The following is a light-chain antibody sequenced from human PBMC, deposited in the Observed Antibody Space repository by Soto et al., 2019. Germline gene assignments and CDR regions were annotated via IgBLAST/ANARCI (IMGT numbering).Light chain of an antibody. CDR3: QQYGSSPWT. J-gene: IGKJ1*01. Sequence: DIQMTQSPSTLSGSVGDRVTITCRASQTISSWLAWYQQKPGKAPKLLIYKASTLKSGVPSRFSGSGSGTDFTLTISRLEPEDSAVYYCQQYGSSPWTFGQGTKVDIK. CDR1: QTISSW. CDR2: KAS. V-gene: IGKV1-5*03.